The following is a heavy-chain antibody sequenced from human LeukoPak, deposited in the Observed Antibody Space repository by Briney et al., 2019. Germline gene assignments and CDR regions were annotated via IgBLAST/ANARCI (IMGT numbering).Heavy chain of an antibody. J-gene: IGHJ6*02. CDR3: ARWAAAMKDLPYYYGMDV. CDR1: GFTFSDYT. Sequence: GGSLRLSCAASGFTFSDYTMNWVRQAPGKGLEWVACITTRSSYMYYADSVKGRFTISRDNAKNSLYLQMNSLRAEDTAVYYCARWAAAMKDLPYYYGMDVWGQGTTVTVSS. CDR2: ITTRSSYM. V-gene: IGHV3-21*01. D-gene: IGHD2-2*01.